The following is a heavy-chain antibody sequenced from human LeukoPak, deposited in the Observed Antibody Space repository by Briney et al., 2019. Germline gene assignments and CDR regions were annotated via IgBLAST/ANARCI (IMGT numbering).Heavy chain of an antibody. J-gene: IGHJ4*02. V-gene: IGHV1-46*01. CDR2: INPAGGST. CDR3: ARSRGYYFDY. Sequence: ASVTVPCKASGYSFTNYYIHWVRQAPGQGLEWMGFINPAGGSTTYTQKFQGRVSVTRDMSTSSVRLELISLKSEDTAVYYCARSRGYYFDYWGQGTLVTVSS. CDR1: GYSFTNYY. D-gene: IGHD3-16*01.